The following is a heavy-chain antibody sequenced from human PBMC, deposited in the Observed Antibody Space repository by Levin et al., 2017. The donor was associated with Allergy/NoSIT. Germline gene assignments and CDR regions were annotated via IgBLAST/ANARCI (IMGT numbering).Heavy chain of an antibody. Sequence: QPGGSLRLSCAASEFTFSNYWMNWVRQAPGKGLEWVANIKPDGSEKYYVDSVKGRFTVSRDNAKNSLYLQMNGLRADDTAVYYCMVSDRETGTVWGEIWGQGTLVTVSS. CDR2: IKPDGSEK. J-gene: IGHJ4*02. CDR1: EFTFSNYW. V-gene: IGHV3-7*01. D-gene: IGHD3-9*01. CDR3: MVSDRETGTVWGEI.